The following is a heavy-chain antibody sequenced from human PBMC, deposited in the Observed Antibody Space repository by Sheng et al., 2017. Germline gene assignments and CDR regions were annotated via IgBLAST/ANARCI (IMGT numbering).Heavy chain of an antibody. V-gene: IGHV3-15*01. Sequence: EVQLVESGGGLVNPGGSLRLSCAASGFIFSDAWMIWVRQAPGKGLEWVGRIKNKADKGTTDYAAPVKGRFTISRDDSKNTLYLQMNSLKTEDTAVYFCASHPRTGMYYGWGYWGQGALVTVSS. CDR1: GFIFSDAW. CDR3: ASHPRTGMYYGWGY. CDR2: IKNKADKGTT. J-gene: IGHJ4*02. D-gene: IGHD3-10*01.